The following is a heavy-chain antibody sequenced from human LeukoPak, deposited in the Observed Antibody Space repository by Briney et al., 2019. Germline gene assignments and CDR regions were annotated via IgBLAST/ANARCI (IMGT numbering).Heavy chain of an antibody. CDR3: ARYDSSGLDY. CDR2: IYYTGST. CDR1: GGAITNYY. D-gene: IGHD3-22*01. V-gene: IGHV4-59*01. Sequence: SETLSLTCGVSGGAITNYYWNWIRQAPGKGLEWLGYIYYTGSTTYNPSVKSRITISLDTSKKQISLKLRSVTAADTAVYYCARYDSSGLDYWGQGTLVTVSS. J-gene: IGHJ4*02.